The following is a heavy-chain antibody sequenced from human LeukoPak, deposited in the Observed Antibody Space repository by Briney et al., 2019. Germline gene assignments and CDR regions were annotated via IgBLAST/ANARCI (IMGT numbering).Heavy chain of an antibody. J-gene: IGHJ6*02. CDR2: ISWNSGSI. CDR1: GFTFDDYA. Sequence: GGSLRLSCAASGFTFDDYAMHWVRHAPGKGLEWVSGISWNSGSIGYADSVKGRFTISRDNAKNSLYLQMNSLRAEDTALYYCAKDIYCSGGSCYSGNYYYCYGMDVWGQGTTVTVSS. V-gene: IGHV3-9*01. D-gene: IGHD2-15*01. CDR3: AKDIYCSGGSCYSGNYYYCYGMDV.